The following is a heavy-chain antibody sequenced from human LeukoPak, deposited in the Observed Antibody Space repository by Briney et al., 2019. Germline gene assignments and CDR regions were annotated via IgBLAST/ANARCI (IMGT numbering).Heavy chain of an antibody. Sequence: PSETLTLTCAVYGGSFSGYYWSWIRQPPGKGLEWVGEIKHSGSTNYSPSLKSRVTISVNTSKNQFSLKLSSVTAADTAVYYCARGKRIAARPFDYWGQGTLVTVSS. V-gene: IGHV4-34*01. CDR1: GGSFSGYY. CDR3: ARGKRIAARPFDY. D-gene: IGHD6-6*01. J-gene: IGHJ4*02. CDR2: IKHSGST.